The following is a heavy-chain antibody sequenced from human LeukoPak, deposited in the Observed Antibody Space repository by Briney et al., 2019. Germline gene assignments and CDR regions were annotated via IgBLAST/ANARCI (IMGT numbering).Heavy chain of an antibody. CDR2: IYCKGNT. J-gene: IGHJ4*02. Sequence: SETLSLTCTVSGGSINSHYWSWIRQPPGKGLEWIGDIYCKGNTNYNPSLKSRATISVDTSKNHLSLKLTSVLAADTAIYYCVRRDNTGWNYFDYWGQGILVTVSS. CDR3: VRRDNTGWNYFDY. CDR1: GGSINSHY. V-gene: IGHV4-59*08. D-gene: IGHD6-19*01.